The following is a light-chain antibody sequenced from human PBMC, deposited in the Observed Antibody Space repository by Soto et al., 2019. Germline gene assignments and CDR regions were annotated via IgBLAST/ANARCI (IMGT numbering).Light chain of an antibody. Sequence: EIVLTQSPDTLSLSPGERATLSCRASQYVSSNSLAWYQQRPGQAPRLLIYGASIRATGIPDRFSVSGSGTDFTLTISRLEPEDFAVYYCQQYGSSPRTFGQGTKLEIK. V-gene: IGKV3-20*01. CDR3: QQYGSSPRT. CDR2: GAS. J-gene: IGKJ2*01. CDR1: QYVSSNS.